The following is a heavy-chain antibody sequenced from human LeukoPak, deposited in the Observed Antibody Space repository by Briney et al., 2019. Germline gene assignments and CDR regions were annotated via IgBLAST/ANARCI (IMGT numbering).Heavy chain of an antibody. CDR3: ARNPPLNGDYAFDY. CDR2: VYDTGNT. V-gene: IGHV4-59*08. Sequence: SETLSLTCSVSGSSMSSYYWTWIRQPPGKGLEWIGYVYDTGNTNYNPSLKSRVTISVDTSRSQFSLILTSVTAADTAVYYCARNPPLNGDYAFDYWGQGALVTVSS. CDR1: GSSMSSYY. D-gene: IGHD4-17*01. J-gene: IGHJ4*02.